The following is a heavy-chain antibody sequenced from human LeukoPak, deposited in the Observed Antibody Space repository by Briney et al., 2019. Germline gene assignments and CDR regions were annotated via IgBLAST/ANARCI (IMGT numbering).Heavy chain of an antibody. J-gene: IGHJ5*02. CDR3: ARQTQQLTWFDP. CDR2: IYSGGST. V-gene: IGHV3-53*01. D-gene: IGHD6-13*01. CDR1: GFTVSSNY. Sequence: GGSLRLSCAASGFTVSSNYMSWVRQAPGKGLEWVSVIYSGGSTYYADSVKGRFIISRDNSKNTLYLQMNSLRAEDTAVYYCARQTQQLTWFDPWGQGTLVTVSS.